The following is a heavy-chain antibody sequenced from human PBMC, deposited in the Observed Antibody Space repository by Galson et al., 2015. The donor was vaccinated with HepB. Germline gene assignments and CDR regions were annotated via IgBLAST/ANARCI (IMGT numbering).Heavy chain of an antibody. Sequence: SLRLSCAASGFTFSSYEMNWVRQAPGKGLEWVSYISSSGSTIYYADSVKGRFTISRDNAKNSLYLQMNSLRAEDTAVYYCARGHPRTLYYDFWSGSAGWFDPWGQGTLVTVSS. CDR3: ARGHPRTLYYDFWSGSAGWFDP. V-gene: IGHV3-48*03. J-gene: IGHJ5*02. CDR2: ISSSGSTI. CDR1: GFTFSSYE. D-gene: IGHD3-3*01.